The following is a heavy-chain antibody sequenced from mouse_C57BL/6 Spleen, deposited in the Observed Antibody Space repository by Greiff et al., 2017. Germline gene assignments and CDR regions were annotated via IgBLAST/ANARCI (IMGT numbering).Heavy chain of an antibody. CDR2: IRNKANNHAT. V-gene: IGHV6-6*01. Sequence: EVKLEESGGGLVQPGGSMKLSCAASGFTFSDAWMDWVRQSPEKGLEWVAEIRNKANNHATYYAESVKGRFTISRDDSKSSVYLQMNSLRAEDTGIYYRTRDTVPATRAMDYWGQGTSVTVSS. CDR1: GFTFSDAW. J-gene: IGHJ4*01. D-gene: IGHD1-1*01. CDR3: TRDTVPATRAMDY.